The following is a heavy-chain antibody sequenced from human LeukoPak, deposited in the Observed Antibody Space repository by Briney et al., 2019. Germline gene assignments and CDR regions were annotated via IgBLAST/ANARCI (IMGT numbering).Heavy chain of an antibody. V-gene: IGHV3-23*01. CDR1: GFTFATYV. D-gene: IGHD2-15*01. J-gene: IGHJ2*01. CDR3: ARINWYFDV. Sequence: GGSLRLSCAASGFTFATYVMTWVRQAPGKGLEWVSSVGGDGRVTYYADSVKGRFTISRHNSKNTLYLQMNSLRAEDTAVYYCARINWYFDVWGRGTLVTVSS. CDR2: VGGDGRVT.